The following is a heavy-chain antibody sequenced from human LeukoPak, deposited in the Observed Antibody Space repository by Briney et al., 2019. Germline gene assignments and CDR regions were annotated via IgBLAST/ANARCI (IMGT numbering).Heavy chain of an antibody. D-gene: IGHD3-22*01. CDR1: GYTFTGYY. V-gene: IGHV1-2*02. Sequence: GASVKVSCKASGYTFTGYYMHWVRQAPGQGLEWMGWINPNRGGTNYAQKFQGRVTMTRDTSISTAYMELSRLRSDDTAVYYCARPLYYYDSSGYYSKGLLGNWGQGTLVTVSS. CDR2: INPNRGGT. J-gene: IGHJ4*02. CDR3: ARPLYYYDSSGYYSKGLLGN.